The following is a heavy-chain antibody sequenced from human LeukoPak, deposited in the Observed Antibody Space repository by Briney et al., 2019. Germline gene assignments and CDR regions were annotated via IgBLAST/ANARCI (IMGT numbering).Heavy chain of an antibody. V-gene: IGHV3-48*03. CDR3: ARAYYGAVPFDI. Sequence: GGSLRLSCAASGFTFSNYEMNWVRQAPGKGLEWVSYISSSGSTIYYADSVKGRFTISRDNAKNSLYLQMNSLRAEDTAVYYCARAYYGAVPFDIWGQGTMVTVSS. CDR2: ISSSGSTI. J-gene: IGHJ3*02. D-gene: IGHD4-17*01. CDR1: GFTFSNYE.